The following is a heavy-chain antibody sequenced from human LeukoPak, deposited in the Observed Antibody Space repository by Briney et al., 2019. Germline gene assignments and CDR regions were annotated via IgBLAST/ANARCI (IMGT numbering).Heavy chain of an antibody. CDR2: INPNSGGT. D-gene: IGHD6-19*01. J-gene: IGHJ4*02. Sequence: ASVKVSCKASGYTFTNYYMHWVRQAPGQGLEWMGWINPNSGGTNYAQKFQGRVTMTRDTSISTAYVELSRLRSDDTAVYYCASTYSSGWYFDYWGQGTLVTVSS. CDR1: GYTFTNYY. V-gene: IGHV1-2*02. CDR3: ASTYSSGWYFDY.